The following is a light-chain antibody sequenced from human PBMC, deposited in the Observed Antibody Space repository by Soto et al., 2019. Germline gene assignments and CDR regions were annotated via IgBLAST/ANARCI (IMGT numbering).Light chain of an antibody. J-gene: IGLJ3*02. Sequence: QSALTQPASVSGSPGQSIAISCTGSTSDVGGYNHVSWYQQHPGKAPKLMIYEVTNRPSGVADRFSGSKSGNTASLTISGLQAEDEAVYYCSSYTDSNTWVFGGGTKLTVL. CDR2: EVT. V-gene: IGLV2-14*01. CDR1: TSDVGGYNH. CDR3: SSYTDSNTWV.